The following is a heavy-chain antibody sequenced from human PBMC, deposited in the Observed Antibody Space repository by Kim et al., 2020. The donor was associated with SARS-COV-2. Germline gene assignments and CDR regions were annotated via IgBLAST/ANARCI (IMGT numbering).Heavy chain of an antibody. CDR1: GGSISSYY. D-gene: IGHD3-10*01. Sequence: SETLSLTCTVSGGSISSYYWSWIRQPPGKGLEWIGYIYYSGSTNYNPSLKSRVTISVDTSKNQFSLKLSSVTAADTAVYYCARDGGIWFGELSPTIYYYYGMDVWGQGTPVTVSS. CDR3: ARDGGIWFGELSPTIYYYYGMDV. CDR2: IYYSGST. J-gene: IGHJ6*02. V-gene: IGHV4-59*01.